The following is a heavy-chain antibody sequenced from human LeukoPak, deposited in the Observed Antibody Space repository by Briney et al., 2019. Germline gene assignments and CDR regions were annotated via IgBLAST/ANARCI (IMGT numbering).Heavy chain of an antibody. Sequence: GGSLRLSCAASGFTFNSYAMSWVRQAPGEGLEWVSSITGSATSTYYADSVKGRFTISRDNSKNTLYLQVNSLRAEDTAVYYCAKDTSIAMASNDYRGQGTLVTVSS. CDR3: AKDTSIAMASNDY. CDR1: GFTFNSYA. D-gene: IGHD6-19*01. V-gene: IGHV3-23*01. J-gene: IGHJ4*02. CDR2: ITGSATST.